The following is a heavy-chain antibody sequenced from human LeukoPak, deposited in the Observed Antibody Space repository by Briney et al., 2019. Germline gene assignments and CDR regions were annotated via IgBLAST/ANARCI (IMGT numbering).Heavy chain of an antibody. D-gene: IGHD6-13*01. CDR3: TTYSSKDAFDI. V-gene: IGHV3-15*01. J-gene: IGHJ3*02. CDR1: GFTFSNVW. CDR2: IRSKADGGTI. Sequence: GGSLRLSCEASGFTFSNVWMNWVRQAPGKGLEWVGRIRSKADGGTIDYAAPVKARFTTSRDDSKNTMYLQMSSLKTEDTAVYYCTTYSSKDAFDIWGQGTMVTVSS.